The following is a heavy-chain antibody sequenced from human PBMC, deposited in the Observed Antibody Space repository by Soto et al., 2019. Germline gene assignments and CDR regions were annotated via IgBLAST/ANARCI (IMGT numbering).Heavy chain of an antibody. CDR3: ATVDYDFWSGLAY. V-gene: IGHV4-30-4*01. CDR2: IYYSGST. D-gene: IGHD3-3*01. J-gene: IGHJ4*02. CDR1: GGSISSGDYY. Sequence: LSLTCTVSGGSISSGDYYWSWIRHPPGKGLEWIGYIYYSGSTYYNPSLKSRVTISVDTSKNQFSLKLSSVTAADTAVYYCATVDYDFWSGLAYWGQGTLVTVSS.